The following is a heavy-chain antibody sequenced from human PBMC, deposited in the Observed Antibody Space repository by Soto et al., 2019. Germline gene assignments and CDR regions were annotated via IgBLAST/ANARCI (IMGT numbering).Heavy chain of an antibody. Sequence: ETLSLTCSVPGGSISSSSYYWGWIRQPPGKGLEWIGSIYYSGSTYYNPSLKSRVTISVDTSKNQFSLKLSSVTAADTAVYYCARQAELGIAAAVDYWGQGTLVTVSS. CDR1: GGSISSSSYY. J-gene: IGHJ4*02. D-gene: IGHD6-13*01. CDR3: ARQAELGIAAAVDY. V-gene: IGHV4-39*01. CDR2: IYYSGST.